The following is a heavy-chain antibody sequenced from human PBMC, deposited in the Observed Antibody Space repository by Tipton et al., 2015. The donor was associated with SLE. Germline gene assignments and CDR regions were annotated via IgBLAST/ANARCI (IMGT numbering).Heavy chain of an antibody. CDR3: ASYSSGLGWFDP. V-gene: IGHV3-53*05. CDR1: GFTVSSNY. CDR2: IYSGGST. D-gene: IGHD6-19*01. J-gene: IGHJ5*02. Sequence: SLRLSYAASGFTVSSNYMSWVRQAPGKGLEWVSVIYSGGSTYYADSVKGRFTISRDNSKNTLYLQMNSLRAEDTAVYYCASYSSGLGWFDPWGQGTLVTVSS.